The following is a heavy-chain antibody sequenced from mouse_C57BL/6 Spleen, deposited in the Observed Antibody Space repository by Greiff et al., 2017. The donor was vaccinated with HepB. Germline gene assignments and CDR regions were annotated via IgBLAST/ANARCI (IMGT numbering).Heavy chain of an antibody. CDR3: ARYGDWYFDV. CDR2: IYPGDGDT. V-gene: IGHV1-82*01. CDR1: GYAFSSSW. J-gene: IGHJ1*03. D-gene: IGHD1-1*02. Sequence: VKLQESGPELVKPGASVKISCKASGYAFSSSWMNWVKQRPGKGLEWIGRIYPGDGDTNYNGKFKGKATLTAAKSSSTAYMQLSSLTSEDSAVYFCARYGDWYFDVWGTGTTVTVSS.